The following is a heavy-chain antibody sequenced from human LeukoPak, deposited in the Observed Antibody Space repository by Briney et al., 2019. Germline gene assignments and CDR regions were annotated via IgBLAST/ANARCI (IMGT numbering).Heavy chain of an antibody. Sequence: ASVKVSCKVSGYTLTELSMHWVRQAPGEGLEWMGGFDPEDGETIYAQKFQGRVTMTEDTSTDTAYMELSSLRSEDTAVYYCATTYYYDSSGTSYYFDYWGQGTLVTVSS. CDR2: FDPEDGET. J-gene: IGHJ4*02. D-gene: IGHD3-22*01. CDR3: ATTYYYDSSGTSYYFDY. V-gene: IGHV1-24*01. CDR1: GYTLTELS.